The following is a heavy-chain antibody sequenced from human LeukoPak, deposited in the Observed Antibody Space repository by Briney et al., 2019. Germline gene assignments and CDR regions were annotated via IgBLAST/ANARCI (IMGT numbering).Heavy chain of an antibody. CDR1: GFTFSSYA. D-gene: IGHD6-13*01. V-gene: IGHV3-23*01. Sequence: GGSLRLSCAASGFTFSSYAMSWVRQAPGKGLEWVSAISGSGGSTYYADSVKGRFTISRDNSKNTLYLQMNSLRAEDTAVYYCAEDEELTAAAGSPPGDYWGQGTLVTVSS. CDR2: ISGSGGST. CDR3: AEDEELTAAAGSPPGDY. J-gene: IGHJ4*02.